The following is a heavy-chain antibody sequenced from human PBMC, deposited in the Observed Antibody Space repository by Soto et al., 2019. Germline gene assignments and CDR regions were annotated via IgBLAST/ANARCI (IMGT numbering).Heavy chain of an antibody. D-gene: IGHD3-10*01. CDR1: GGSISSYY. V-gene: IGHV4-59*01. CDR2: IYYSGST. CDR3: ARRRSGSYFWFDP. Sequence: SETLSLTCTVSGGSISSYYWSWIRQPPGKGLEWIGYIYYSGSTNYNPSLKSRVTISVDTSKNQFSLKLSSVTAADTAVYYCARRRSGSYFWFDPWGQGTLVTVSS. J-gene: IGHJ5*02.